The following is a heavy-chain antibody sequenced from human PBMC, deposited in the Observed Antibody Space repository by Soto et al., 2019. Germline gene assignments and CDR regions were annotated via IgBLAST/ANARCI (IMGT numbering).Heavy chain of an antibody. V-gene: IGHV4-59*01. CDR2: IYYSGST. CDR3: ARARTYGGLGTFDY. CDR1: GGSISSYY. Sequence: SQTLSLTCTVSGGSISSYYWSWIRQPPGKGLEWIGYIYYSGSTNYNPSLKSRVTISVDTSKNQFSLKLSSVTAADTAVYYCARARTYGGLGTFDYWGQGTLVTVSS. J-gene: IGHJ4*02. D-gene: IGHD5-12*01.